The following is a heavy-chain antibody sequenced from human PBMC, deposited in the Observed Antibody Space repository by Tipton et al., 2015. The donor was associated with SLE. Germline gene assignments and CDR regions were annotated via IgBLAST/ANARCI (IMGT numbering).Heavy chain of an antibody. CDR3: ARASGSSWDQWFDP. CDR2: IDHSGST. V-gene: IGHV4-34*01. CDR1: GGSFSGFY. D-gene: IGHD6-13*01. Sequence: TLSLTCAVYGGSFSGFYWNWIRQPPGKGLEWIGEIDHSGSTNYNPSLKSRVTISVDSSKNQCSLKLNSVTAADTAVYYCARASGSSWDQWFDPWGQGTLVTVSS. J-gene: IGHJ5*02.